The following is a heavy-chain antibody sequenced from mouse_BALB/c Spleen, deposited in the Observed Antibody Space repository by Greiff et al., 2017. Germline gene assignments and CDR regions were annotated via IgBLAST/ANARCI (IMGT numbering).Heavy chain of an antibody. CDR1: GYTFTSYW. CDR3: ARDDYYGSSPHYLDY. Sequence: SGAELARPGASVKLSCKASGYTFTSYWMQWVKQRPGQGLEWIGAIYPGDGDTRYTQKFKGKATLIADKSSSTAYMQLSSLASEDSAVYYCARDDYYGSSPHYLDYWGQGTTLTVSS. CDR2: IYPGDGDT. D-gene: IGHD1-1*01. V-gene: IGHV1-87*01. J-gene: IGHJ2*01.